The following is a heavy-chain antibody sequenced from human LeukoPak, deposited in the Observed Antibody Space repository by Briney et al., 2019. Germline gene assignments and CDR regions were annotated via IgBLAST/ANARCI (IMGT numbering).Heavy chain of an antibody. CDR3: AGSRFLEWNDAFDI. Sequence: SETLSLTCAVSGYSISSGYYWGWIRQPPGQGLEWIGRIYHSGSTYYNPYIKSRVTISGDTSKNQFSLKLSSVTAADTAVYYCAGSRFLEWNDAFDIWGQGTMVTVSS. D-gene: IGHD3-3*01. V-gene: IGHV4-38-2*01. J-gene: IGHJ3*02. CDR1: GYSISSGYY. CDR2: IYHSGST.